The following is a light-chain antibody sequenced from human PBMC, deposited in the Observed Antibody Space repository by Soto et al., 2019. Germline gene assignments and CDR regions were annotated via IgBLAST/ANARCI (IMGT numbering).Light chain of an antibody. CDR1: QAISSW. CDR3: QHYNGYSAA. Sequence: DLQVTQSPSTLHGSVGDRVTITCRASQAISSWLAWYQQKPGKDPKLMIYNESTLKSCVPSRFTGSGSVTEFTLTISSLQADDFAVYCCQHYNGYSAAFGQGTKVDIK. J-gene: IGKJ1*01. CDR2: NES. V-gene: IGKV1-5*03.